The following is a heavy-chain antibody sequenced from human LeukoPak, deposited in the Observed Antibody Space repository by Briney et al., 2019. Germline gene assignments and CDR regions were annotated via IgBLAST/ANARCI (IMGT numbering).Heavy chain of an antibody. CDR3: ARADHSSWPTNWFDP. J-gene: IGHJ5*02. CDR1: GFTFSRYA. Sequence: QPGGSLRLSCAASGFTFSRYAMTWVRQAPGKGLEWFSSISASGGNTYYADSVKGRFTISRDNSKNALYLQMNSLRAEDTAVYYCARADHSSWPTNWFDPWGQGTLVTVSS. D-gene: IGHD6-13*01. CDR2: ISASGGNT. V-gene: IGHV3-23*01.